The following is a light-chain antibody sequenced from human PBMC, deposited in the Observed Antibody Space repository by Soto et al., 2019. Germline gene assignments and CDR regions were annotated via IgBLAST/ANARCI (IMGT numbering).Light chain of an antibody. CDR2: GAS. J-gene: IGKJ1*01. CDR3: QQYNDWPRT. V-gene: IGKV3-15*01. CDR1: QSVFSN. Sequence: EIVMTQSPAILSVSPEERATLSCRASQSVFSNLAWYQQKPGQAPGLLIYGASTRATGIPARFSGSGSGTEFTLTISSLQSEDFAVYYCQQYNDWPRTFGQGTKVEIK.